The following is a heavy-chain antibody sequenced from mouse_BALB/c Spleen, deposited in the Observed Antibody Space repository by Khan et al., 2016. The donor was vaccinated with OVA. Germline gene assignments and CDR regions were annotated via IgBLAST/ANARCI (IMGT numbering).Heavy chain of an antibody. V-gene: IGHV1S135*01. CDR1: GYSFTSYY. CDR2: IDPFSGDT. CDR3: TRHGYVAWFTY. D-gene: IGHD2-2*01. Sequence: VQLKQSGPELMKPGASVKISCKASGYSFTSYYIHWVIQSHGKSLEWIGYIDPFSGDTTYNQKFKDRATLTVDKSSSTAYIHLSNLTSEDSAVYYCTRHGYVAWFTYWGQGTLVTVSA. J-gene: IGHJ3*01.